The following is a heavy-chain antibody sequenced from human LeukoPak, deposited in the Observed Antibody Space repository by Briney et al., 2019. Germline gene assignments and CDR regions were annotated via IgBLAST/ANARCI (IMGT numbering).Heavy chain of an antibody. J-gene: IGHJ3*02. CDR2: IYYSGST. V-gene: IGHV4-59*01. D-gene: IGHD5-24*01. Sequence: PSETLSLTCTVSGGSISSYYWSWIRQPPGKGLEWIGYIYYSGSTNYNPSLKSRVTISVDTSKNQFSLKLSPVTAADTAVYYCARVEDGKQPKGKGAFDIWGQGTMVTVSS. CDR1: GGSISSYY. CDR3: ARVEDGKQPKGKGAFDI.